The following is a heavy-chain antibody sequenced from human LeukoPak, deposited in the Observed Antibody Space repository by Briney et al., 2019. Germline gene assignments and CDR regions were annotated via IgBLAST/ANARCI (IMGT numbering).Heavy chain of an antibody. CDR3: ARPRSSSPNDGMDV. V-gene: IGHV5-51*01. Sequence: GESLKISCKGSGYIFTNYWIGWVRQMPGKGLEWMGIIYPGDSDTRYSPSFQGQVTISADKSISTAYLQWSSLKASDTAMYYCARPRSSSPNDGMDVWAKGPRSPSPQ. D-gene: IGHD6-13*01. CDR2: IYPGDSDT. CDR1: GYIFTNYW. J-gene: IGHJ6*04.